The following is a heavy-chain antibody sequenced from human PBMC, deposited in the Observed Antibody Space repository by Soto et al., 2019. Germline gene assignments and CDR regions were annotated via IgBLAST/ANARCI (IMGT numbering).Heavy chain of an antibody. CDR1: GVSITATKW. V-gene: IGHV4-4*02. D-gene: IGHD3-10*01. J-gene: IGHJ5*02. CDR2: IHQSGST. Sequence: QVQLQESGPGLVKPSGTLSLTCTVSGVSITATKWWSWVRQPPGRGLEWIGEIHQSGSTNYKPSLKSRDSISVDKSKNQLSLNLKSVTAADTAVYYCARGFGWFDPWGQGTLVTVSS. CDR3: ARGFGWFDP.